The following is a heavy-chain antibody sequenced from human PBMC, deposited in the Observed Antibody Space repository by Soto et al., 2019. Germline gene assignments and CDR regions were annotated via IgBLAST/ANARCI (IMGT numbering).Heavy chain of an antibody. CDR3: ARDIVSPSLDYYYYGMDV. D-gene: IGHD3-16*02. CDR1: GFTFSSYW. V-gene: IGHV3-74*01. Sequence: PGGSLRLSCAASGFTFSSYWMHWVRQAPGKGLVWVSRINSDGSSTSYADSVKGRFTISRDNAKNTLYLQMNSLRAEDTAVYYCARDIVSPSLDYYYYGMDVWGQGTTVTVSS. CDR2: INSDGSST. J-gene: IGHJ6*02.